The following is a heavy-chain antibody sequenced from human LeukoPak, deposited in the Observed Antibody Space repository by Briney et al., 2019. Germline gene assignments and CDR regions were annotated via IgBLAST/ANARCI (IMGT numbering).Heavy chain of an antibody. CDR3: AKNLGPFDV. D-gene: IGHD3-16*01. J-gene: IGHJ3*01. CDR2: IADAGT. Sequence: GSLRLSCAASGFTFNKFAMTWVRQAPGKGLEWVSTIADAGTYYADSVKGRFTISRDNSKNMLYLQLNSLRAGDTAMYYCAKNLGPFDVRGQGTMVTVSS. CDR1: GFTFNKFA. V-gene: IGHV3-23*01.